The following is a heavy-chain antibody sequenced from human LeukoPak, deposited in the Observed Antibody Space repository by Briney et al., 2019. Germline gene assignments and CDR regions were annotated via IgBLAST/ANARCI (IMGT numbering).Heavy chain of an antibody. CDR3: ARVGGYGYHYYNMDV. CDR2: IYHSGSA. CDR1: GGSISSYY. D-gene: IGHD5-12*01. Sequence: TPSETLSLTCTVSGGSISSYYWSWIRQPPGEGLEWIGSIYHSGSAYYNASLKSRVTISVDTSKNQISLELPSVTAADTAVYYCARVGGYGYHYYNMDVWGKGATVTVSS. J-gene: IGHJ6*03. V-gene: IGHV4-59*08.